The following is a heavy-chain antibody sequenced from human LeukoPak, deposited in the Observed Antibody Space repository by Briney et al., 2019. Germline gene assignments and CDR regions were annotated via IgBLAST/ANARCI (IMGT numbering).Heavy chain of an antibody. CDR2: ISYDGSNK. V-gene: IGHV3-30-3*01. J-gene: IGHJ4*02. Sequence: PGGSLRLSCAASGFTFSSYAMPWVRQAPGKGLEWVAVISYDGSNKYYADSVKGRFTISRDNAKNSLYLQMNSLRAEDTALYYCAKGQVTGYYIGFDYWGQGTLVTVSS. CDR3: AKGQVTGYYIGFDY. CDR1: GFTFSSYA. D-gene: IGHD3-9*01.